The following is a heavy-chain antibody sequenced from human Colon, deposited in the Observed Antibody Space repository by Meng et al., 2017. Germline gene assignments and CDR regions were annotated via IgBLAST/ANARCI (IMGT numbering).Heavy chain of an antibody. CDR1: GFTLKNNY. CDR2: LYSGRIT. Sequence: EVQLGASGVALVQPGGSLRLSCVFSGFTLKNNYIHWVRQDPVRGLEWVAILYSGRITYYAASVKGRFTISRDDSKNTVHLQMNSLTVDDTALYYCATESFAAWGQGTLVTVSS. D-gene: IGHD3-16*02. CDR3: ATESFAA. V-gene: IGHV3-66*02. J-gene: IGHJ5*02.